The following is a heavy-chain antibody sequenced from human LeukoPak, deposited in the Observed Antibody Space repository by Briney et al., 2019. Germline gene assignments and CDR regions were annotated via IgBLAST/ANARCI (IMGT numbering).Heavy chain of an antibody. D-gene: IGHD4-17*01. CDR3: AKHVTVTTVGYPDL. J-gene: IGHJ2*01. CDR1: GFTFSIYA. Sequence: GGSLRLSCAASGFTFSIYAMTWVRQAPGKGLEWVSDIRGNGDNAHYADSVKGRFIISRDNSKNTLYLEMNSLRVEDTAVYYCAKHVTVTTVGYPDLWGRGTLVTVSS. V-gene: IGHV3-23*01. CDR2: IRGNGDNA.